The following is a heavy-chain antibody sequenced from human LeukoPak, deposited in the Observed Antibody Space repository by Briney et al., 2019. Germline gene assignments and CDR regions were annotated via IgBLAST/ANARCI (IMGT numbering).Heavy chain of an antibody. CDR2: MNPNSGNT. J-gene: IGHJ6*03. V-gene: IGHV1-8*03. Sequence: RASVKVSCKASGYTFTSYDINWVRQATGQGLEWMGWMNPNSGNTGYAQKFQGRVTITRNTSISTAYMELSSLRSEDTAVYYCARVPISGSYYVYNYYYYYMDVWGKGTTVTVSS. CDR1: GYTFTSYD. D-gene: IGHD1-26*01. CDR3: ARVPISGSYYVYNYYYYYMDV.